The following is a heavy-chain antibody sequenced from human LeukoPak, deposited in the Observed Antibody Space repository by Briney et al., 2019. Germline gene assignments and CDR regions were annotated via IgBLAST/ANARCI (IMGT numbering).Heavy chain of an antibody. D-gene: IGHD3-22*01. J-gene: IGHJ3*02. CDR2: MYYSGST. V-gene: IGHV4-39*07. CDR1: GGSISSSNDY. CDR3: ARAIKSPPSREIVVVTFDAFDI. Sequence: SETLSLTCTVSGGSISSSNDYWGWIRQPPGKGLEWIGSMYYSGSTYYNPSLKSRVTISVDTSKNQFSLKLSSVTAADTAVYYCARAIKSPPSREIVVVTFDAFDIWGQGTMVTVSS.